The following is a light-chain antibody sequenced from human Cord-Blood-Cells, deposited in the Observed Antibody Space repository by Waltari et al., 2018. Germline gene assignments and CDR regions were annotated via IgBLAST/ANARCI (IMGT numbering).Light chain of an antibody. V-gene: IGLV3-21*04. CDR2: YDS. J-gene: IGLJ3*02. CDR1: NIGSKS. Sequence: SYVLTQPPSVSVAPGKTARITCGGNNIGSKSVHWYQQKPGQAPVLVIYYDSDRPSVIPERFAGSNCGNTATLTISRVEAGDEADYYCQVWDSSSDHPVFGGGTKLTVL. CDR3: QVWDSSSDHPV.